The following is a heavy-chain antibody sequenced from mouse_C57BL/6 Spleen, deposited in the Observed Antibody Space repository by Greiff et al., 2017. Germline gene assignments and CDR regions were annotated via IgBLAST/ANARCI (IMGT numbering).Heavy chain of an antibody. CDR3: ARVGDYDYDDWFAY. D-gene: IGHD2-4*01. J-gene: IGHJ3*01. V-gene: IGHV1-22*01. CDR2: INPNNGGT. CDR1: GYTFTDYN. Sequence: VQLKQSGPELVKPGASVKMSCKASGYTFTDYNMHWVKQSHGKSLEWIGYINPNNGGTSYNQKFKGKATLTVNKSSSTAYMELRSLTSEDSAVYYCARVGDYDYDDWFAYWGQGTLVTVSA.